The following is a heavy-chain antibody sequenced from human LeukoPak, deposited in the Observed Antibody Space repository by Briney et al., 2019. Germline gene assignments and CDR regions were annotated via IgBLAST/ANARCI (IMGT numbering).Heavy chain of an antibody. Sequence: PGGSLRLSCAVSGFTFSSYEMNWVRQAPGKGLEWVSYIGSSGSTMYYADSVKGRFTISRDNAKNSLFLQMNSLRAEDTAVYYCARVGTSALSFDYWGQGTLVTVSS. J-gene: IGHJ4*02. CDR1: GFTFSSYE. CDR3: ARVGTSALSFDY. V-gene: IGHV3-48*03. D-gene: IGHD2-2*01. CDR2: IGSSGSTM.